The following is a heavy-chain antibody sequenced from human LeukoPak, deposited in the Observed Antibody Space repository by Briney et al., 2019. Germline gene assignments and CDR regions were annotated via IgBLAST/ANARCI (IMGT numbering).Heavy chain of an antibody. D-gene: IGHD3-16*01. CDR3: ARDVGRSYDLDY. V-gene: IGHV1-18*01. Sequence: GASVKVSCKASGYTFTSYGISWVRQAPGQGLEWMGWISAYNGNTDSAQSLQGRVTMTIDTSTSTVYMELRSLRSDDTAVYYCARDVGRSYDLDYWGQGTLVTVSS. CDR1: GYTFTSYG. CDR2: ISAYNGNT. J-gene: IGHJ4*02.